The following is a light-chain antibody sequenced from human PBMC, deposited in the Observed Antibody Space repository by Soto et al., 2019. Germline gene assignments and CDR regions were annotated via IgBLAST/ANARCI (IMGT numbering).Light chain of an antibody. V-gene: IGLV2-8*01. J-gene: IGLJ1*01. CDR3: ESYAGSNTYV. CDR1: KSDIGVYDF. CDR2: EVV. Sequence: QSALTQPPSASGSPGQSVTISCTGTKSDIGVYDFVSWYQHHPGKAPRLIIYEVVHRPSGVPDRFSGSKSGNTASLTASGLQAADEAEYFCESYAGSNTYVFGSVTKLTVL.